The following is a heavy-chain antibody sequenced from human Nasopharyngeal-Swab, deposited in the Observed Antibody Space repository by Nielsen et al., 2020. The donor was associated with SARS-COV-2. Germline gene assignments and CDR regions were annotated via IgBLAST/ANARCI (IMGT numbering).Heavy chain of an antibody. Sequence: SETLSLTCTVSGGSISSGGYYWSWIRQHPGKGLDWIGYIYYSGSTYYNPSLKSRVTISVDTSKNQFSLKLSSVTAADTAVYYCARDGRYCSGGSCYHAAFDIWGQGTMVTVSS. CDR2: IYYSGST. CDR3: ARDGRYCSGGSCYHAAFDI. J-gene: IGHJ3*02. CDR1: GGSISSGGYY. V-gene: IGHV4-31*03. D-gene: IGHD2-15*01.